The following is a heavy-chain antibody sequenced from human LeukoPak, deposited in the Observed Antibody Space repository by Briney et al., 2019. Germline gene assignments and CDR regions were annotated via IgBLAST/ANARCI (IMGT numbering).Heavy chain of an antibody. V-gene: IGHV4-34*01. CDR1: GGSFSGYY. J-gene: IGHJ4*02. D-gene: IGHD1-1*01. Sequence: SETLSLTCAVYGGSFSGYYWSWIRQPPGKGLEWIGEINHSGSTNYNPSLKSRVTISVDTSKNQFSLRLSSVTAADTAVYYCARGRTFYYWGQGTLVTVSS. CDR3: ARGRTFYY. CDR2: INHSGST.